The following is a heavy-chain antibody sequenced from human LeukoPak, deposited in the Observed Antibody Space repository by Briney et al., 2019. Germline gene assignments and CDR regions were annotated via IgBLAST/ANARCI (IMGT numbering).Heavy chain of an antibody. CDR2: IHRGGNT. CDR3: ARDPGYGLGVDYGDY. J-gene: IGHJ4*02. Sequence: GGSLRLSCAASGFTVSGNYMSWVRQAPGKGLEWLSFIHRGGNTYYADSVKARFTISRDSSKNTVFLQMDSLRAEDTAVYYCARDPGYGLGVDYGDYWGQGTLVTVSS. CDR1: GFTVSGNY. D-gene: IGHD3-10*01. V-gene: IGHV3-66*01.